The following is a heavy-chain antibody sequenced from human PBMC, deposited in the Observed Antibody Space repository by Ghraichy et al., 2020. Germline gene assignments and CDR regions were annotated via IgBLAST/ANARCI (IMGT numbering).Heavy chain of an antibody. V-gene: IGHV3-23*01. Sequence: GESLNISCAASGIDFSIYAMSWVRQAPGKGLEWVSGISGIASKTYYADSVKGRFTISRDNSKDVLFLQMTGLRAEDTAIYYCAKEVGGHCSGGTCYLQDNFYGLDVWGQGTTVTVSS. CDR1: GIDFSIYA. J-gene: IGHJ6*02. CDR3: AKEVGGHCSGGTCYLQDNFYGLDV. CDR2: ISGIASKT. D-gene: IGHD2-15*01.